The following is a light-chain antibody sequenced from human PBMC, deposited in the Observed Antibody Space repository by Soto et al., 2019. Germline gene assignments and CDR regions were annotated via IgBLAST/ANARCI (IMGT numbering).Light chain of an antibody. J-gene: IGKJ1*01. V-gene: IGKV1-5*03. Sequence: EIQLTKSPSTWCASLEARGTITCRDSTIIPSMLAWYQQKPGTAHNLLIYKASTLQRGVTSRFSGSGSATEFTLTISSLQPDDSATYYCQQYNDNWTFGHGTKVDIK. CDR3: QQYNDNWT. CDR1: TIIPSM. CDR2: KAS.